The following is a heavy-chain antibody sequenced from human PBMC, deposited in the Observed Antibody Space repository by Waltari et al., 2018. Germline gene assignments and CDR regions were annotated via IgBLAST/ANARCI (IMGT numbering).Heavy chain of an antibody. CDR3: ARHPTSMHYYCGMDV. CDR1: GYSFTSYW. Sequence: EVQLVQSGAEVKKPGESLKISCKGSGYSFTSYWIGWVRQMPGKGMEWMGIVGPGDSGAGYGRSCRGGGASAADRSGSAACRQWGSLKASDAAMYDCARHPTSMHYYCGMDVWGQGTTVTVSS. CDR2: VGPGDSGA. D-gene: IGHD2-8*01. J-gene: IGHJ6*02. V-gene: IGHV5-51*01.